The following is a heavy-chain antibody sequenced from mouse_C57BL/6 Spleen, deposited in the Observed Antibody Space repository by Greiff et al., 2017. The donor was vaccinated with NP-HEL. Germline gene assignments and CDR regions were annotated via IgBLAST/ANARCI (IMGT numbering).Heavy chain of an antibody. Sequence: QVHVKQSGAELVKPGASVKMSCKASGYTFTTYPIEWMKQNHGKSLEWIGNFHPYNDDTKYNEKFKGKATLTVEKSSSTVYLELSRLTSDDSAVYYCARDGEYYGSFDYWGQGTTLTVSS. CDR2: FHPYNDDT. J-gene: IGHJ2*01. V-gene: IGHV1-47*01. CDR3: ARDGEYYGSFDY. D-gene: IGHD1-1*01. CDR1: GYTFTTYP.